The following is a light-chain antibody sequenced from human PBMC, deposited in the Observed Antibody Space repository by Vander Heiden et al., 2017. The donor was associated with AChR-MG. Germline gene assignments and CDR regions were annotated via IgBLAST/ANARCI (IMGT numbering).Light chain of an antibody. J-gene: IGKJ1*01. V-gene: IGKV1-33*01. CDR3: QQNDNLGPWT. CDR2: DAD. CDR1: QDISNY. Sequence: DIQLTQSPFSLSASAGDRVTITCQASQDISNYLNWYQQKAGKAPKLLIYDADNLETGVPSRFSGSGSGTDCTFTISILQPEDIATYYCQQNDNLGPWTVGQSTKEEIK.